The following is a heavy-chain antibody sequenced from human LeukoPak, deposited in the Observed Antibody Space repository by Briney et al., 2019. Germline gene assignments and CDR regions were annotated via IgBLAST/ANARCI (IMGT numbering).Heavy chain of an antibody. D-gene: IGHD5-18*01. CDR1: GGSISSSSYY. J-gene: IGHJ4*02. V-gene: IGHV4-39*01. CDR2: IYYSGST. CDR3: ARSSLQLWPDFDY. Sequence: SETLSLTCTVSGGSISSSSYYWGWIRQPPGKGLEWIGSIYYSGSTYYNPSLKSRVTISVDTSKNQFSLKLSSVTAADTAVYYCARSSLQLWPDFDYWGQGTLVTVSS.